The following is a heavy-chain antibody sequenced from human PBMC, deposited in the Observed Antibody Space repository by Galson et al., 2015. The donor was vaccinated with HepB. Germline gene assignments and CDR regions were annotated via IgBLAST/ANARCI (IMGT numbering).Heavy chain of an antibody. CDR1: GGTFSSYA. V-gene: IGHV1-69*13. J-gene: IGHJ1*01. CDR3: ARGSGPRRDNYDFWSGYPAEYFQH. D-gene: IGHD3-3*01. Sequence: SVKVSCKASGGTFSSYAISWVRQAPGQGLEWMGGIIPIFGTANYAQKFQGRVTITADESTSTAYMELSSLRSEDTAVYYCARGSGPRRDNYDFWSGYPAEYFQHWGQGTLVTVSS. CDR2: IIPIFGTA.